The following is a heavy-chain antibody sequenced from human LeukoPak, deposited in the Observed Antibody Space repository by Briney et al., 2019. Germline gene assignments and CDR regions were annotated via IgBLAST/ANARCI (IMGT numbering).Heavy chain of an antibody. J-gene: IGHJ4*02. CDR1: GFTFSSYA. D-gene: IGHD6-19*01. CDR3: AKGASSGWYGLMDY. Sequence: PGGSLRLSCAASGFTFSSYAMSWVRQAPGKGLEWVSAISGSGGSTYYADSVKGRFTISRDNSKNTLYLQMNSLRAEDTAVYHCAKGASSGWYGLMDYWGQGTLVTVSS. CDR2: ISGSGGST. V-gene: IGHV3-23*01.